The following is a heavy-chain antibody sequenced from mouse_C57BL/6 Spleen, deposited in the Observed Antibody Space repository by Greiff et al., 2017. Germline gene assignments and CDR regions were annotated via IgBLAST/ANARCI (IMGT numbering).Heavy chain of an antibody. Sequence: VQLQESGAALAKPGASVKLSCKASGYTFTSYWMHWVKQRPGQGLEWIGYINPSSGYTKYNQKFKDKATLTADKSSSTADMQLSSLTYEDSAVYYCGRNWDGGHFDYWGQGTTLTVSS. CDR2: INPSSGYT. V-gene: IGHV1-7*01. D-gene: IGHD4-1*01. CDR1: GYTFTSYW. CDR3: GRNWDGGHFDY. J-gene: IGHJ2*01.